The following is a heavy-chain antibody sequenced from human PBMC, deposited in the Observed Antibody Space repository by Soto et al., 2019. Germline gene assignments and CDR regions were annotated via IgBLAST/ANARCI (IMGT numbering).Heavy chain of an antibody. Sequence: SVPLRVSCAVDGGCCSGYYGRWIRQPPGKGLEWIGEINHSGSTNYNPSLKSRVTISVDTSKNQFSLKLSSVTAADTAVYYCARGLRIMITFGGVIVSHSYWYSDLWGRGTLVTVS. CDR3: ARGLRIMITFGGVIVSHSYWYSDL. J-gene: IGHJ2*01. V-gene: IGHV4-34*01. CDR2: INHSGST. D-gene: IGHD3-16*02. CDR1: GGCCSGYY.